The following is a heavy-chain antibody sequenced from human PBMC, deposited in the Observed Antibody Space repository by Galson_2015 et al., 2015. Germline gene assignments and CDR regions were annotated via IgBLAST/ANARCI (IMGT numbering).Heavy chain of an antibody. CDR1: GFTFGYYA. CDR2: IRSKAYGGTT. D-gene: IGHD3-16*01. J-gene: IGHJ4*02. Sequence: SLRLSCAASGFTFGYYAMSWFRQAPGKGLEWVGFIRSKAYGGTTEYAASVKGRFTISRDDSKSIAYLQMNSLKTEDTAVYYCTKIHTFGGVDFDYWGQGTLVTVSS. CDR3: TKIHTFGGVDFDY. V-gene: IGHV3-49*03.